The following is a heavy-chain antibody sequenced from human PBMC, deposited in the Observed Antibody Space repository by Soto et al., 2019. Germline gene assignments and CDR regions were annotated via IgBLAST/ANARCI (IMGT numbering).Heavy chain of an antibody. CDR1: GFTFSSYA. Sequence: QVQLVESGGGVVQPGRSLRLSCAASGFTFSSYAMHWVRQAPGKGLEWVAVISYDGSNKYYADSVKGRFTISRDNSKNTQYLQTNSLRADDTSVYYCANGYCSGGSCYSKPAPLNLDYWGQGTLVTVSS. CDR2: ISYDGSNK. J-gene: IGHJ4*02. CDR3: ANGYCSGGSCYSKPAPLNLDY. D-gene: IGHD2-15*01. V-gene: IGHV3-30-3*01.